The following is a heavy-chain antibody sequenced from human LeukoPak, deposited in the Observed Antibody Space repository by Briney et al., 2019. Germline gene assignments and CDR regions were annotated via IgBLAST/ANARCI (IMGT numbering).Heavy chain of an antibody. Sequence: GASVKVSCKASGYTFTSYGISWVRQAPGQGLEWMGWISADNGNTNYAQKLQGRVTMTTDTSTSTAYMELRSLRSDDTAVCYCARAPYSSGWYGYYYYYMDVWGKGTTVTVSS. J-gene: IGHJ6*03. D-gene: IGHD6-19*01. V-gene: IGHV1-18*01. CDR3: ARAPYSSGWYGYYYYYMDV. CDR1: GYTFTSYG. CDR2: ISADNGNT.